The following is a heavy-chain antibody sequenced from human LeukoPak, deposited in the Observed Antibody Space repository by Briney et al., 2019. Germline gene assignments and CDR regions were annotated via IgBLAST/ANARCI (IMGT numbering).Heavy chain of an antibody. CDR1: GFTFSYYT. CDR2: ISSSSSII. Sequence: GGSLRLSCAASGFTFSYYTMNWVRQAPGKGLEWVSYISSSSSIIYYADSVKGRFTISRDNGKNSLYLQMNSRRDEDTAVYYXXXXXXXXGDYYYYYMDVXGKGTTVTVSS. CDR3: XXXXXXXGDYYYYYMDV. V-gene: IGHV3-48*02. J-gene: IGHJ6*03.